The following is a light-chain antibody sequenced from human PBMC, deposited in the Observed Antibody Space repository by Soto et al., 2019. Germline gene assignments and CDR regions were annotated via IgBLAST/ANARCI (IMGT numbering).Light chain of an antibody. CDR1: SANIGGNS. CDR2: DDN. CDR3: GSWDSSLSAYV. V-gene: IGLV1-51*01. Sequence: QSVLTQPPAVSAAPGQKVRICCSGSSANIGGNSVSWYQQLPGTAPKLLIYDDNKRPSGIPDRFSGSKSGTSATLGITGFQTGDEADYYCGSWDSSLSAYVFGTGTKVTVL. J-gene: IGLJ1*01.